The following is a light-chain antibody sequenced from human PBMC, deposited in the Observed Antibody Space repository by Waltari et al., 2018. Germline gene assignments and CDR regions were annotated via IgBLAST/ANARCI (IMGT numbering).Light chain of an antibody. V-gene: IGLV5-45*03. CDR2: YKSDSDK. CDR3: MIWHGSAAV. J-gene: IGLJ7*01. Sequence: QAVLTQPSSLSATPGASASLTCTLRSGTNVATYRLSWSHTTPGSPPQYLLRYKSDSDKQQGSGVPSRFSGSKDVSANAGILLISGLQSEDEADYYCMIWHGSAAVFGGGTQLTVL. CDR1: SGTNVATYR.